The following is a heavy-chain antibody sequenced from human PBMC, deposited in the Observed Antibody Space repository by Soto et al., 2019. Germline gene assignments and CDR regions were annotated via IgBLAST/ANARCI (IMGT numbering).Heavy chain of an antibody. CDR2: INGSGVRT. D-gene: IGHD3-22*01. Sequence: GGSLRLSCAASEFIFSKSSMMWVRQALGAGLEWVSGINGSGVRTFYADSVKGRFTISRENLKNTLYLDLTRLRAEDTAVYFCVRDYYDTSGYPNTFDMWGQGTMVTV. CDR3: VRDYYDTSGYPNTFDM. J-gene: IGHJ3*02. CDR1: EFIFSKSS. V-gene: IGHV3-23*01.